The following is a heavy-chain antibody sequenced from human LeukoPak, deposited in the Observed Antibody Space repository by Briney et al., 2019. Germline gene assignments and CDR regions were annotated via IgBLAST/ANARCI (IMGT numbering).Heavy chain of an antibody. J-gene: IGHJ4*02. D-gene: IGHD2-2*01. CDR1: GFTFSDYY. CDR2: MSSSCSII. CDR3: ARGEQGYCSSTSCYLFDY. Sequence: AGSLRLSCAASGFTFSDYYISWIRQAPGKVLDWVSYMSSSCSIIYYSHSVKGRFTSSRDNAKNSLYLQMPRLRAEDTAVYYCARGEQGYCSSTSCYLFDYWGQGTLVTVSS. V-gene: IGHV3-11*01.